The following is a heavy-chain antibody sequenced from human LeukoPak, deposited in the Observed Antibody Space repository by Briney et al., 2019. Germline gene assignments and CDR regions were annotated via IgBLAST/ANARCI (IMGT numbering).Heavy chain of an antibody. V-gene: IGHV3-30*03. D-gene: IGHD6-13*01. CDR2: ISYDGSNK. Sequence: PGGSLRLSCAASGFTFSSYGMHWVRQAPGKGLEWVAVISYDGSNKYYAESVKGRFTISRDNSKNTLYLQMNSLRAEDTAVYYCALQQLATKYFQHWGQGTLVTVSS. J-gene: IGHJ1*01. CDR1: GFTFSSYG. CDR3: ALQQLATKYFQH.